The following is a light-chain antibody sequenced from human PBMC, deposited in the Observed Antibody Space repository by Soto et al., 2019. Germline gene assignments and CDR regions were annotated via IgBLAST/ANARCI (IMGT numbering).Light chain of an antibody. Sequence: AIQLTQSPSSLSASVGDRVTITCRASQGISSALAWYQHKPGKAPKLLIYDASSLQSGVPSRFRGSGSDIDFTISISSLQPEDFATYFRQQFTFTFGPGTKVDMK. CDR2: DAS. J-gene: IGKJ3*01. CDR3: QQFTFT. V-gene: IGKV1-13*02. CDR1: QGISSA.